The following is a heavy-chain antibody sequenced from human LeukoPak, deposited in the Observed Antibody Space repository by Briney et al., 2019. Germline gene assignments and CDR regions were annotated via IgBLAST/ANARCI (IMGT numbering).Heavy chain of an antibody. V-gene: IGHV4-39*07. CDR1: GGSISSSSYY. D-gene: IGHD3-9*01. J-gene: IGHJ4*02. CDR2: IYYSGST. CDR3: ARIHYDILTGYYPYYFDY. Sequence: PSETLSLTCTVSGGSISSSSYYWGWIRQPPGKGLEWIGSIYYSGSTYYNPSLKSRVTISVDTSKNQFSLKLSSVTAADTAVYYCARIHYDILTGYYPYYFDYWGQGTLVTVSS.